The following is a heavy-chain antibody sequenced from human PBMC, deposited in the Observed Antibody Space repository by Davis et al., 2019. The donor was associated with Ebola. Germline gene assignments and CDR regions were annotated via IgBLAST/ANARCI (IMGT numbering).Heavy chain of an antibody. CDR3: ATKGGITVFGVVSRNHNH. CDR1: GYSFTDYY. V-gene: IGHV1-2*02. J-gene: IGHJ4*02. Sequence: ASVKVSCKASGYSFTDYYIHWVRQAPGQGLEWMGWIHPNSGDTGYPQKFQGRVTMTRDTSINTAYMEVTRLTSDDTAVYYCATKGGITVFGVVSRNHNHWGQGTLVTVSS. CDR2: IHPNSGDT. D-gene: IGHD3-3*01.